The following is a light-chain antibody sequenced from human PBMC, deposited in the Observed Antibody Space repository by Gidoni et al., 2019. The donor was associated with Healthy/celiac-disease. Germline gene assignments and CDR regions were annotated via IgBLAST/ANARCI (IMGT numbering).Light chain of an antibody. J-gene: IGLJ1*01. Sequence: SYVLTQPPSVSVAPGQTARITCGGNNIGSKSVHWYQQKPGKAPVLVVYDDSDRPSGIPERFSGSNSGNTATLTISRVEAGDEADYYCQVWDSSSDQGVFGTGTKVTVL. V-gene: IGLV3-21*02. CDR2: DDS. CDR1: NIGSKS. CDR3: QVWDSSSDQGV.